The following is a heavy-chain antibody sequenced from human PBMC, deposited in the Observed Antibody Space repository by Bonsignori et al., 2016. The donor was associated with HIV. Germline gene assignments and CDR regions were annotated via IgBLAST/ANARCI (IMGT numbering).Heavy chain of an antibody. D-gene: IGHD2-2*01. CDR1: GGSISSYY. CDR2: IYTSGST. CDR3: ARTYCSSTSCSPFDY. Sequence: SETLSLTCTVSGGSISSYYWSWIRQPAGKGLEWIGRIYTSGSTNYNPSLKSRVTMSVDTSKNQFSLKLSSVTAADTAVYYCARTYCSSTSCSPFDYWGQGTLVTVSS. J-gene: IGHJ4*02. V-gene: IGHV4-4*07.